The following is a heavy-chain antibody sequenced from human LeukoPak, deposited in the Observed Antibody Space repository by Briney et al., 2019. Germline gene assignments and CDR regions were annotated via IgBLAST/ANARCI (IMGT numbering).Heavy chain of an antibody. CDR3: AGSYSSSWSSYWFDP. J-gene: IGHJ5*02. CDR1: GGSISSGGYY. CDR2: IYHSGST. Sequence: SQTLSLTCTVSGGSISSGGYYWSWIRQPPGKGLGWIGYIYHSGSTYYNPSLKSRVTISVDRSKNQFSLKLSSVTAADTAVYYCAGSYSSSWSSYWFDPWGQGTLVTVSS. D-gene: IGHD6-13*01. V-gene: IGHV4-30-2*01.